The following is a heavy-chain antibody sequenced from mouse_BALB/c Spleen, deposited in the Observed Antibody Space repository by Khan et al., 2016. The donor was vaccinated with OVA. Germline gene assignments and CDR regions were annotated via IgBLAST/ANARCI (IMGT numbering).Heavy chain of an antibody. J-gene: IGHJ2*01. CDR1: GFTFSSYG. Sequence: EVELVESGGDLVQPGGSRKLSCAASGFTFSSYGMHWVRQAPEKGLEWVAYISGDSNTIYYADTVKGRFTISRDNPRNTLFLQMTSLMSEDTAMDYCATSYFYGYYFDYWGRGTTLTVSS. V-gene: IGHV5-17*02. CDR2: ISGDSNTI. CDR3: ATSYFYGYYFDY. D-gene: IGHD1-1*01.